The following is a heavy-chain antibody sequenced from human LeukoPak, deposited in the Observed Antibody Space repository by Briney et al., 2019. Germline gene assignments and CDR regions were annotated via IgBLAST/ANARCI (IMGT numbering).Heavy chain of an antibody. CDR3: AIITFGGVIVLDY. CDR1: GYTFTGYY. Sequence: ASVKVSCKASGYTFTGYYMHWVRQAPGQGLEWMGRINPYSGGTNYAQKFQGRVTMTRDTSISTAYMELSRLRSDDTAVYYCAIITFGGVIVLDYWGQGTLVTVSS. V-gene: IGHV1-2*06. D-gene: IGHD3-16*02. J-gene: IGHJ4*02. CDR2: INPYSGGT.